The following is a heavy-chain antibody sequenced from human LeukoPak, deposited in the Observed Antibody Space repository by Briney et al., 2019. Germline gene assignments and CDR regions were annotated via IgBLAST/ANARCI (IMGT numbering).Heavy chain of an antibody. Sequence: ASVKVSCKASGYTFTGYYMHWVRQAPGQGLEWMGWINPNSGGTNYAQKFQGRVTMTRDTSISTAYMELSRLRSDDTAVYYCARDPATVYYYYYVDVWGKGTTVTISS. CDR1: GYTFTGYY. CDR3: ARDPATVYYYYYVDV. CDR2: INPNSGGT. D-gene: IGHD4-17*01. J-gene: IGHJ6*03. V-gene: IGHV1-2*02.